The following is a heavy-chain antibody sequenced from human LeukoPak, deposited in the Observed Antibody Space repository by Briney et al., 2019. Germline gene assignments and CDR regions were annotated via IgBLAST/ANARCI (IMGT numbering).Heavy chain of an antibody. CDR2: ISAYNGNT. J-gene: IGHJ4*02. CDR1: GYTFTSYD. CDR3: ARAPWDSSGYYYVSYY. D-gene: IGHD3-22*01. V-gene: IGHV1-18*01. Sequence: ASAKVSCKASGYTFTSYDITWVRQAPGQGLERMGWISAYNGNTNYAQNLQGRVTMTTDTSTSTAYMELRSLRSDDTAVYYCARAPWDSSGYYYVSYYWGQGTLVAVSS.